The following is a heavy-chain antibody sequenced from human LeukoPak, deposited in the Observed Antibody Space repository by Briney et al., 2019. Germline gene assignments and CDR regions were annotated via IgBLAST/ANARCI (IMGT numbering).Heavy chain of an antibody. CDR2: IYPGDSDT. V-gene: IGHV5-51*01. J-gene: IGHJ3*01. CDR3: ARRSRQEGDNYDSSSLRKAFDV. CDR1: GFNFTTYW. Sequence: GESLHISCEGSGFNFTTYWIGWVRQVPGKGLEWMGIIYPGDSDTRYSPPFQGLVTISVDTSISITYLQWRNVKASDTATYYCARRSRQEGDNYDSSSLRKAFDVWGQGTPVTVSS. D-gene: IGHD3-22*01.